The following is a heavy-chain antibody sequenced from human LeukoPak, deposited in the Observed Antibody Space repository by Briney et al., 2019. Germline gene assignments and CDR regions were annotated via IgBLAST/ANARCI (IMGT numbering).Heavy chain of an antibody. CDR2: INADGSTA. Sequence: GGSLRLSCAASGFTFGNSWVHWVRQAPGKGLLWVSLINADGSTATYADSVKGRFTISRDNAKNSLYLQMNSLRAEDTAVYYCARDSIAAAGPALFDYWGQGTLVTVSS. V-gene: IGHV3-74*01. D-gene: IGHD6-13*01. J-gene: IGHJ4*02. CDR3: ARDSIAAAGPALFDY. CDR1: GFTFGNSW.